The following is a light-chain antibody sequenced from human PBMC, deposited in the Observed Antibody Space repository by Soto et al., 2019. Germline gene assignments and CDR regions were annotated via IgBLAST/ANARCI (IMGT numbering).Light chain of an antibody. J-gene: IGKJ3*01. CDR3: QQYYSGFT. CDR2: WAS. CDR1: QSVLYSSNNKNY. V-gene: IGKV4-1*01. Sequence: DIVMTQSPDSLGVSLGERATINCKSSQSVLYSSNNKNYLAWYQQKPGQPPKLLIYWASTRESGVPDRFSGSWSGTDFTLTISSLQAEDVAVYYCQQYYSGFTFGPGTKVDIK.